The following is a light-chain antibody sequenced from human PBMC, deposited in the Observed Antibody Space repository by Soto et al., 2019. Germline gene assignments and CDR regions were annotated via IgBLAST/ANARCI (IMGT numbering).Light chain of an antibody. Sequence: QSALTQPASVSGSPGQSITISCTGTSSDVGGYNYVSWYQQHPGKAPKLMIYDVSNRPSGVSNRFSGSKSGNTASLTISGLQXXXEADYYCSSYTSSSTRVFGGGTKLTVL. CDR2: DVS. J-gene: IGLJ2*01. CDR1: SSDVGGYNY. V-gene: IGLV2-14*01. CDR3: SSYTSSSTRV.